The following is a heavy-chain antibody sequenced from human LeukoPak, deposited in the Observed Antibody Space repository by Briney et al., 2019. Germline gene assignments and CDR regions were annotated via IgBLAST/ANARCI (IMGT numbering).Heavy chain of an antibody. V-gene: IGHV1-2*02. J-gene: IGHJ3*02. D-gene: IGHD6-19*01. CDR2: INPNSGGT. CDR3: ARGRVAVAEAFDI. Sequence: ASVKVSCKASGYTFTGYYMHWVRQAPGQGLEWMGWINPNSGGTNYAQKLQGRVTMTTDTSTSTAYMELRSLRSDDTAVYYCARGRVAVAEAFDIWGQGTMVTVSS. CDR1: GYTFTGYY.